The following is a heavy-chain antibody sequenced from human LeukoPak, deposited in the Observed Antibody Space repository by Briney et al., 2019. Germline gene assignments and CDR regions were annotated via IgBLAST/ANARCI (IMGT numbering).Heavy chain of an antibody. CDR3: ARTYGSGSAFDI. J-gene: IGHJ3*02. V-gene: IGHV3-30-3*01. D-gene: IGHD3-10*01. CDR2: ISYDGSNK. Sequence: PGGSLRLSCAASGFTFSSYAMHWVRQAPGKGLEWVAVISYDGSNKYYADSVKGRFTISRDNSKNTLYLQMNSLRAEDTAVYYCARTYGSGSAFDIWGQGTMVTVSS. CDR1: GFTFSSYA.